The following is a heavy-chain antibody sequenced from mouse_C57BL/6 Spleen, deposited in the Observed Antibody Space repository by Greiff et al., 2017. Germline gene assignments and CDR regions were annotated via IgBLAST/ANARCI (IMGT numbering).Heavy chain of an antibody. CDR1: GYTFTSYW. CDR3: AKEYSNYLWAMDY. J-gene: IGHJ4*01. D-gene: IGHD2-5*01. V-gene: IGHV1-64*01. Sequence: VQLQQPGAELVKPGASVKLSCKASGYTFTSYWMHWVKQRPGQGLEWIGMIHPNSGSTNYNEKFKSKATLTVDKSSSTAYMQLSSLTSEDSAVYYCAKEYSNYLWAMDYWGQGTSVTVSS. CDR2: IHPNSGST.